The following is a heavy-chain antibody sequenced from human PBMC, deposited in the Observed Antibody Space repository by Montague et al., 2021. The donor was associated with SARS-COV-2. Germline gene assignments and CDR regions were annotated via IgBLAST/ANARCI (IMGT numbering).Heavy chain of an antibody. Sequence: SETLSLTCAVYGGSSSDYYWTWIRQPPGKGLEWIGETDHSGTTNYNPSLKSRLTISVDTSKNQFSLKLSSVTAADTAVYYSWGGVGAPYYYGMDVWGQGTTVTVSS. J-gene: IGHJ6*02. CDR3: WGGVGAPYYYGMDV. V-gene: IGHV4-34*03. D-gene: IGHD1-26*01. CDR2: TDHSGTT. CDR1: GGSSSDYY.